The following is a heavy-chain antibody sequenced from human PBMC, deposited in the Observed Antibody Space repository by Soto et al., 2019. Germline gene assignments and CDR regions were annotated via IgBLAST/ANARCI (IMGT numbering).Heavy chain of an antibody. CDR1: GGTFSSYA. CDR2: IIPIFGTA. Sequence: GPSVKVSCKASGGTFSSYAISWVRQAPGQGLEWMGGIIPIFGTANYAQKFQGRVTITADESTSTAYMELSSLRSEDTAVYYCAKQTPGYYYGSGSYYNPPRWFDPWGQGTLVTVSS. J-gene: IGHJ5*02. D-gene: IGHD3-10*01. CDR3: AKQTPGYYYGSGSYYNPPRWFDP. V-gene: IGHV1-69*13.